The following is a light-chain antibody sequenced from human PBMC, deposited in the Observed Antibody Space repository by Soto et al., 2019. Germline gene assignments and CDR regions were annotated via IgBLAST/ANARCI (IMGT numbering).Light chain of an antibody. CDR3: QQRRNWPS. CDR1: QSVSTY. V-gene: IGKV3-11*01. J-gene: IGKJ3*01. CDR2: DAS. Sequence: EIVLTQSQATLSLSPGERATLSCRASQSVSTYLAWYQQKAGQAPRLLIYDASNRATGIPARFSGSGSGTDFTLTVSSLEPEDFAVYYCQQRRNWPSFGPGTKVDIK.